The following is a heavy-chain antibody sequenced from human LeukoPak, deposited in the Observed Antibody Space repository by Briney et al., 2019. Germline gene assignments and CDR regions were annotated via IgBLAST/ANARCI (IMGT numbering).Heavy chain of an antibody. D-gene: IGHD3-10*01. Sequence: SQTLSLTCTVSGGSISSGGYYWSWIRQPPGKGLEWIGYIYHSGSTYYNPSLKSRVTISVDRSKNQFSLKLSSVTAADTAVYYCARVSVLPARFDPWGQGTLVTVSS. CDR1: GGSISSGGYY. V-gene: IGHV4-30-2*01. J-gene: IGHJ5*02. CDR3: ARVSVLPARFDP. CDR2: IYHSGST.